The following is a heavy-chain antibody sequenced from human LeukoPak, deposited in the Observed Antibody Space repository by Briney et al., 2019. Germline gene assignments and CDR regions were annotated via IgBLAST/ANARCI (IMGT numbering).Heavy chain of an antibody. D-gene: IGHD3-16*01. CDR3: ARDRGDDY. CDR1: GFTFSSYS. Sequence: GGSLRLSCAASGFTFSSYSMNWVRQAPGQGLEWVSYISSSSSTIYYADSVKGRFTISRDNAKNSLYLQMNSLRAEDTAVYYCARDRGDDYWGQGTLVTVSS. CDR2: ISSSSSTI. J-gene: IGHJ4*02. V-gene: IGHV3-48*04.